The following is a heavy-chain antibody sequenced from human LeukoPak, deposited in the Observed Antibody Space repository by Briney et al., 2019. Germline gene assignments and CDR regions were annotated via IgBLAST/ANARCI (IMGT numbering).Heavy chain of an antibody. Sequence: TGGSLRLSCVASGFTFNHYAIWVRQAPGKGLEWVSAIDKSGANTYYAGSVKGRFTISRDNSRNTLYLQMNSLRAEDTALYYCAKDLHYYGVDVWGPRDHGHRLL. J-gene: IGHJ6*01. CDR1: GFTFNHYA. V-gene: IGHV3-23*01. CDR2: IDKSGANT. CDR3: AKDLHYYGVDV.